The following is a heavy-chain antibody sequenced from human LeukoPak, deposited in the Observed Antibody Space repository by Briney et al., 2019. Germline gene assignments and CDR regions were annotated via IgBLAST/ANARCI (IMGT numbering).Heavy chain of an antibody. D-gene: IGHD3-22*01. J-gene: IGHJ4*02. Sequence: ASVKVSCKASGYTFTSYYMHWVRQAPGQGLEWMGIINPSGGSTSYAQKFQGRVTMTRDMSTSTGYMELSSLRSEDTAMYYCARRYYDSSGYSGHFDYWGQGTLVTVSS. CDR1: GYTFTSYY. CDR2: INPSGGST. V-gene: IGHV1-46*01. CDR3: ARRYYDSSGYSGHFDY.